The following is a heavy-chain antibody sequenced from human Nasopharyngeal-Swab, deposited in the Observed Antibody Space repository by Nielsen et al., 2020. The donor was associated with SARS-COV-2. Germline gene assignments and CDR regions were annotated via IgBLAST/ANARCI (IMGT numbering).Heavy chain of an antibody. Sequence: GESLKISCAASGFTFSSYNMNWVRQAPGKGLEWVSYINTGSSSIYYADSVKGRFTISRDNAKNSLYLQMNSLRAEDTAVYYCARDKPTTDDAFDIWGQGTMVTVSS. V-gene: IGHV3-48*01. CDR1: GFTFSSYN. CDR3: ARDKPTTDDAFDI. CDR2: INTGSSSI. D-gene: IGHD1-26*01. J-gene: IGHJ3*02.